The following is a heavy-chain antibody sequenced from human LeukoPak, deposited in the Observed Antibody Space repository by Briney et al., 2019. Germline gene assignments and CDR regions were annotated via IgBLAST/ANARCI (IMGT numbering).Heavy chain of an antibody. J-gene: IGHJ4*02. V-gene: IGHV4-59*01. Sequence: SETLSLTCTVSGGSISSYYWSWIRQPPGKGLEWIGYIYYSGSTNYNPSLKSRVTISVDMSKNQFSLKLSSVTAADTAVYYCARSLYCSSTSCSTDYWGQGTLVTVSS. CDR3: ARSLYCSSTSCSTDY. CDR2: IYYSGST. CDR1: GGSISSYY. D-gene: IGHD2-2*01.